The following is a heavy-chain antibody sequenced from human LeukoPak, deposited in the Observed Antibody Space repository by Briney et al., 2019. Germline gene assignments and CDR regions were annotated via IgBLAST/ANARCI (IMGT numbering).Heavy chain of an antibody. CDR3: AKSCGGTCYYYGMDV. J-gene: IGHJ6*02. Sequence: GGSLRLSCGASGFTFSTYWMHWVRQAPGKGLVWVSSINAGGGATYYADSVKGRFTISRDNSKNTLHLQLNSLRAEDTALYYCAKSCGGTCYYYGMDVWGQGTTVTVSS. CDR1: GFTFSTYW. V-gene: IGHV3-23*01. D-gene: IGHD2-15*01. CDR2: INAGGGAT.